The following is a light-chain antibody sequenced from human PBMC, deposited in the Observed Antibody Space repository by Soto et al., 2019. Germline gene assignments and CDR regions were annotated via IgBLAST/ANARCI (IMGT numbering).Light chain of an antibody. V-gene: IGKV1-13*02. CDR1: QGISIA. Sequence: AIQLTQSPSSLSASVGDRVTITCRASQGISIALAWYQQKPGKAPKLLIYDDASLESGVPSRCSVSGSVTDFTLTISSLQPEDFATTYCKQFTSYSSTFGKGTKLEIK. CDR2: DDA. CDR3: KQFTSYSST. J-gene: IGKJ2*01.